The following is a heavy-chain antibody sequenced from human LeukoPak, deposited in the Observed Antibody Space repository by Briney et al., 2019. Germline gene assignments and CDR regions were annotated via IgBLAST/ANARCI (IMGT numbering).Heavy chain of an antibody. D-gene: IGHD5-18*01. CDR3: ARDTAMANFDY. Sequence: GRSLRLSCAASGFTFSSYGMHWVRQAPGEGLEWVAVIWYDGSNKYYADSVKGRFTISRDNSKNTLYLQMNSLRAEDTAVYYCARDTAMANFDYWGQGTLVTVSS. CDR2: IWYDGSNK. V-gene: IGHV3-33*01. CDR1: GFTFSSYG. J-gene: IGHJ4*02.